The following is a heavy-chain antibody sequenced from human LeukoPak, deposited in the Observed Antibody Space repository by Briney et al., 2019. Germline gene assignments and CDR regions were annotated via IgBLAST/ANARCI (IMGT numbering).Heavy chain of an antibody. Sequence: ASVKVSCKASGYTFTGYYMHWVRQAPGQGLEWMGWINPNSGGTNYAQKFQGRVTVTRDTSISTAYMELSRLRSDDTAVYYCARGRYCSGGSCYLNWFDPWGQGTLVTVSS. D-gene: IGHD2-15*01. J-gene: IGHJ5*02. CDR2: INPNSGGT. V-gene: IGHV1-2*02. CDR1: GYTFTGYY. CDR3: ARGRYCSGGSCYLNWFDP.